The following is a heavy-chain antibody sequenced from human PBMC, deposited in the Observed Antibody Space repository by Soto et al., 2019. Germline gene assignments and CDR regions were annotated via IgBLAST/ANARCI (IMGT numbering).Heavy chain of an antibody. D-gene: IGHD6-6*01. CDR3: ARGQGSSWYYYYYGMDV. CDR2: INHSGST. Sequence: TSETLSLTCAVYGGSFSGYYWSWIRQPPGKGLEWIGEINHSGSTNYNPSLKSRVTISVDTSKNQFSLKLSSVTAADTAVYYCARGQGSSWYYYYYGMDVWGQGTTVTVSS. CDR1: GGSFSGYY. J-gene: IGHJ6*02. V-gene: IGHV4-34*01.